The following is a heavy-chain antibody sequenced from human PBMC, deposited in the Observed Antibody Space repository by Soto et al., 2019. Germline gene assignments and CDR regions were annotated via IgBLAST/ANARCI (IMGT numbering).Heavy chain of an antibody. D-gene: IGHD1-26*01. CDR3: ATDDIQWELHLNY. CDR1: GFNFNNVW. J-gene: IGHJ4*01. Sequence: EVQLVESGGGLVKPGGSLRLSCAASGFNFNNVWMSWVRQAPGKGLEWIGRVKSKSYGETTDYATPIKGRFTISRDDSMQTVYLQMNSLNTEDTGVYYFATDDIQWELHLNYWGQGTLVTVSS. CDR2: VKSKSYGETT. V-gene: IGHV3-15*07.